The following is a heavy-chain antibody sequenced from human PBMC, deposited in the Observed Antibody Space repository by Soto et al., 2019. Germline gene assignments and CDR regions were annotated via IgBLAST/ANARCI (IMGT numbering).Heavy chain of an antibody. CDR3: AREAPRDLNWFDP. J-gene: IGHJ5*02. Sequence: EVQLVESGGGLVQPGGSLRLSCAASGFTFSSYSMNWVGQSPGKGLEWGSYISSSSSTIYYADSVKGRFTISRDNAKNSLYLQMNSLRDEDTAVYYCAREAPRDLNWFDPWGQGTLVTVSS. CDR1: GFTFSSYS. V-gene: IGHV3-48*02. CDR2: ISSSSSTI.